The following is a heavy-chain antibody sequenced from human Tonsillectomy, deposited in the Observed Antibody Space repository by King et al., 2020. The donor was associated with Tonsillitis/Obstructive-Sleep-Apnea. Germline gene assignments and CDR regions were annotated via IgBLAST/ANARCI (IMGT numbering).Heavy chain of an antibody. CDR3: AREQGVDSYGPGGDMGV. V-gene: IGHV3-33*01. CDR1: GFTFSSYG. D-gene: IGHD5-18*01. Sequence: VQLVESGGGVVQPGRSLRLSCAASGFTFSSYGMHWVRQAPGKGLEWVAFIWYDGSNKYYSDSMKGRFTISRDNSENTLYLQMNSLRAEDTAVYYCAREQGVDSYGPGGDMGVWGQGTTVTVSS. J-gene: IGHJ6*02. CDR2: IWYDGSNK.